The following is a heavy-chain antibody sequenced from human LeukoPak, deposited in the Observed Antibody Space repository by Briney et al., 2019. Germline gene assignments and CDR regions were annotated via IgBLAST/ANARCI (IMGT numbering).Heavy chain of an antibody. V-gene: IGHV4-39*02. D-gene: IGHD6-25*01. J-gene: IGHJ4*02. Sequence: SETLSLTCTFSGGSFSSNTYYWSWIRQPPGRGLEWIGSIRYSGRTYYKPSLKSRVTLSVDTSKNQLLLNLRSVTAADTAMYYCAREFNGSPDYFGQGTLVTVSS. CDR3: AREFNGSPDY. CDR2: IRYSGRT. CDR1: GGSFSSNTYY.